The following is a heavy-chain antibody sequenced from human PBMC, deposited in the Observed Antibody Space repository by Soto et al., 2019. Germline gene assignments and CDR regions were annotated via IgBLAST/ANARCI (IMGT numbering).Heavy chain of an antibody. Sequence: PSETLSLTCTVSGGSISSGGYYWSWIRQHPGKGLEWIGYIYYSGSTYYNPSLKSRVTISVDTSKNQFSLKLSSVTAADTAVYYCARDGYSYGFGVYYYMDVWGKGTTVTVSS. V-gene: IGHV4-31*03. CDR2: IYYSGST. D-gene: IGHD5-18*01. CDR3: ARDGYSYGFGVYYYMDV. CDR1: GGSISSGGYY. J-gene: IGHJ6*03.